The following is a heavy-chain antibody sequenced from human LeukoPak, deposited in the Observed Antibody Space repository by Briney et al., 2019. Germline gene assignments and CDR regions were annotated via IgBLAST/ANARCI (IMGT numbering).Heavy chain of an antibody. CDR2: IKQDGSEK. D-gene: IGHD3-10*01. V-gene: IGHV3-7*01. CDR3: ARAPYGLDAFDI. CDR1: GFTFGSYW. J-gene: IGHJ3*02. Sequence: GGSLRLSCAASGFTFGSYWMSWVRQAPGKGLEWVANIKQDGSEKYYVDSVKGRFAISRDNAKNSLYLQMNSLRAEDTAVYYCARAPYGLDAFDIWGQGTMVTVSS.